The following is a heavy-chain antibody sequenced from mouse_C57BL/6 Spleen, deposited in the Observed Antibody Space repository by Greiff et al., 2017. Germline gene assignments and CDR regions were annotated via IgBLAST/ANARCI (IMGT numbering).Heavy chain of an antibody. Sequence: QVQLQQPGAELVRPGSSVKLSCKASGYTFTSYWMDWVKQRPGQGLEWIGNIYPSDSETHYNQKFKDKATLTVDKSSSTAYMRLSSLTSEDSAVYCCAKQRHRGYYFDGWGQGTTLTVSS. V-gene: IGHV1-61*01. J-gene: IGHJ2*01. CDR3: AKQRHRGYYFDG. CDR1: GYTFTSYW. D-gene: IGHD2-12*01. CDR2: IYPSDSET.